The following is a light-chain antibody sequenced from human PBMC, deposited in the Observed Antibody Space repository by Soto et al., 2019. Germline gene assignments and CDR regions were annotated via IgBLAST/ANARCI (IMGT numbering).Light chain of an antibody. J-gene: IGKJ5*01. CDR1: QGISTW. V-gene: IGKV1-12*01. Sequence: DIQMTQSPSSVSASVGDRVTITCRASQGISTWLAWYHQKPGKAPKPLIYAVSSLDSGVQSRFSGSGSGTDFILTINSLQPEDFATYYCQQADSFPITFSQGTRLEIK. CDR3: QQADSFPIT. CDR2: AVS.